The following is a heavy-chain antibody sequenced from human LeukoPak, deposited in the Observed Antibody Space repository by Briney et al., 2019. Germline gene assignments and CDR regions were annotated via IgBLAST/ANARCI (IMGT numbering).Heavy chain of an antibody. V-gene: IGHV3-30-3*01. D-gene: IGHD6-19*01. CDR1: GFTFSSYA. J-gene: IGHJ6*02. CDR2: ISYDGSNK. Sequence: PGGSLRLSCAASGFTFSSYAMHWVRQAPGKGLEWVAVISYDGSNKYYADSVKGRFTISRDNSKNTLYLQMNSLRAEDTAVYYCAKGQWLVRPSNSSLYYYYGMDVWGQGTTVTVSS. CDR3: AKGQWLVRPSNSSLYYYYGMDV.